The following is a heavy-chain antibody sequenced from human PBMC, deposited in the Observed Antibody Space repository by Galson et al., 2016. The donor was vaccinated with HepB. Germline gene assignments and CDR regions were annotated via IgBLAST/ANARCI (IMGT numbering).Heavy chain of an antibody. J-gene: IGHJ6*02. V-gene: IGHV4-39*07. CDR3: ARAPRAGYNWNQYSYYYGMDV. D-gene: IGHD1-20*01. CDR2: IYYSGST. CDR1: GGSISSSSYY. Sequence: SETLSLTCTVSGGSISSSSYYWGWIRQPPGKGLEWIGSIYYSGSTYYNPSLKSRVTISVDTSKNQFSLKLSSVTAADTAVYYCARAPRAGYNWNQYSYYYGMDVWGQGTTVTVSS.